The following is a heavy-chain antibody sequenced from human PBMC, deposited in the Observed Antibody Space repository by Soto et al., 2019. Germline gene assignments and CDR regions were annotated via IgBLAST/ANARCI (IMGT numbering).Heavy chain of an antibody. V-gene: IGHV5-51*01. CDR3: ARLPSVTTLYYGYALDV. J-gene: IGHJ6*04. CDR1: GYIFTTHW. CDR2: IFPRDSDT. D-gene: IGHD4-17*01. Sequence: GESLKISCKVSGYIFTTHWIGWVRQMPGKGLEWVGVIFPRDSDTRYSPSFQGQVTISADKSISTAYLQWSSLKASDSAMYYCARLPSVTTLYYGYALDVWGKGTPVSVSS.